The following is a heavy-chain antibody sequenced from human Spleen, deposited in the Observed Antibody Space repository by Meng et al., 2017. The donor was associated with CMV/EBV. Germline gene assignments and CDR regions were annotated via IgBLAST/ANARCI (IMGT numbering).Heavy chain of an antibody. Sequence: SETLSLTCAVYGGSFSGYYWSWIRQPPGKGLEWIGEINHSGSTNYNPSLKSRVTISVDTSKNQFSLKLSSVTTADTAVYFCARLIFGGLGWFDPWGQGTLVTVSS. CDR2: INHSGST. CDR3: ARLIFGGLGWFDP. D-gene: IGHD4-23*01. J-gene: IGHJ5*02. CDR1: GGSFSGYY. V-gene: IGHV4-34*01.